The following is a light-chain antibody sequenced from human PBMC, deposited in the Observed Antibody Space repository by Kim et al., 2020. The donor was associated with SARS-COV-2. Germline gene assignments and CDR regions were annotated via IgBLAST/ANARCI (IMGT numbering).Light chain of an antibody. CDR1: QSIDTY. Sequence: ASVGDRVTITCRASQSIDTYLNWYQQKPGKAPKLLIYAASSLQSGVPSRLSGSGSGTDFTLTISSLQPEDFATYYCQQSYSTPLTFGGGTKVDIK. V-gene: IGKV1-39*01. CDR3: QQSYSTPLT. J-gene: IGKJ4*02. CDR2: AAS.